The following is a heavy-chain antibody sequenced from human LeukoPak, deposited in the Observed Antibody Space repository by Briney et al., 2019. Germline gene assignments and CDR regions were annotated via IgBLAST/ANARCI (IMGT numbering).Heavy chain of an antibody. CDR2: INPNSGDT. CDR1: GYTFTDYY. V-gene: IGHV1-2*02. CDR3: ARDSGYDSYGMDV. D-gene: IGHD5-12*01. Sequence: ASVKVSCKASGYTFTDYYMHWVRQAPGQGLEWMGWINPNSGDTDYAQKFQGRVTMTRDTSISTAYMELSRLRSDDTAVYYCARDSGYDSYGMDVWGQGTTVTVSS. J-gene: IGHJ6*02.